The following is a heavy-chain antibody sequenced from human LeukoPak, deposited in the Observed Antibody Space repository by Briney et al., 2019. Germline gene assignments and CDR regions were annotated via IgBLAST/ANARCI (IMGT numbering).Heavy chain of an antibody. CDR1: GFTFSSYE. D-gene: IGHD6-19*01. CDR2: ISSSGSTI. CDR3: ARDGSSGWERYFDY. J-gene: IGHJ4*02. V-gene: IGHV3-48*03. Sequence: GGSLRLSCAASGFTFSSYEMNWVRQAPGKGLEWVSYISSSGSTIYYADSVKGRFTISRDNAKNSLYVQINSLRAEDTAVYYCARDGSSGWERYFDYWGQGTLVTVSS.